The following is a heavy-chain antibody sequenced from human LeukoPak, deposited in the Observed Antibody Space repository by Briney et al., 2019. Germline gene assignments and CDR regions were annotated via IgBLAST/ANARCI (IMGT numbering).Heavy chain of an antibody. Sequence: GGSLRLSCVASGFIFANSGMRGVRQAPGKGVEWVAFIWYDGTKEYYAASVKGRFTVSRNNVNNTLYLHMNSLRAEDTARYYCARDRNNNSFDYCGQGTLLTVSS. CDR2: IWYDGTKE. CDR3: ARDRNNNSFDY. J-gene: IGHJ4*02. D-gene: IGHD1-14*01. CDR1: GFIFANSG. V-gene: IGHV3-33*01.